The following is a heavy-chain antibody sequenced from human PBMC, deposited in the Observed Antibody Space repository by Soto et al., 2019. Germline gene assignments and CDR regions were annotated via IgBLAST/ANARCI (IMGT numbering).Heavy chain of an antibody. V-gene: IGHV3-30-3*01. CDR3: AREGGDCYFDY. CDR1: GFTFSSYA. Sequence: QPGGSLRLSCAASGFTFSSYAMHWVRQAPGKGLEWVAVISYDGSNKYYADSVKGRFTISRDNSKNTLYLQMNSLRAEDTAVYYCAREGGDCYFDYWGQGTLVTVSS. CDR2: ISYDGSNK. D-gene: IGHD2-21*02. J-gene: IGHJ4*02.